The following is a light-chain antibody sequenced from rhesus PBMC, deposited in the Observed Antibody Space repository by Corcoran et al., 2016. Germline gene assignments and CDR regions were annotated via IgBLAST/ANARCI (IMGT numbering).Light chain of an antibody. CDR1: SSDIGAYNR. V-gene: IGLV2-13*03. CDR2: EVN. J-gene: IGLJ1*01. Sequence: QAAPTQSPSVSGSPGQSVTISCTGTSSDIGAYNRVSWYQQHPGKAPKLMIYEVNKRPSGVSDRFSGSKSGNTASLTISGLQPEDEAVYHCTSDVTGDTFIFGPGTRLTVL. CDR3: TSDVTGDTFI.